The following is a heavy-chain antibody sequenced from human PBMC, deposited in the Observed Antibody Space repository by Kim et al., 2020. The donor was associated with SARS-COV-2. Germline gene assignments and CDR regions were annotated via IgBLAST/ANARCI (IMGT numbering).Heavy chain of an antibody. J-gene: IGHJ4*02. CDR2: I. V-gene: IGHV3-21*01. D-gene: IGHD1-1*01. CDR3: ARVYSGSHHFDY. Sequence: IYYADTVKGRFIISRDNAENSLYLQMNSLRAEDTAVYYCARVYSGSHHFDYWGQGTLVTVSS.